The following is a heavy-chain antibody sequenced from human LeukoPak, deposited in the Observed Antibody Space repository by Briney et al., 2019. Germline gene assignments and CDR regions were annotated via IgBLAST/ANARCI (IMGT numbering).Heavy chain of an antibody. D-gene: IGHD3-22*01. V-gene: IGHV3-20*01. J-gene: IGHJ6*03. Sequence: GGSLRLSCAASGFTVDDYGMSWVRQAPGKGLEWVSGINWNGSSTGYADSVKGRFTISRDNAKNSLYLQMNSLRAEDTALYHCARVLEQGDYYDRRRPRFYYYYYYMDVWGKGTTVTVSS. CDR2: INWNGSST. CDR1: GFTVDDYG. CDR3: ARVLEQGDYYDRRRPRFYYYYYYMDV.